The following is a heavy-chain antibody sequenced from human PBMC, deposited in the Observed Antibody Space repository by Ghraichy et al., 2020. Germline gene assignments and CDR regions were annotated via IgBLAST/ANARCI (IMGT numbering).Heavy chain of an antibody. CDR3: AKDMCRVCGHNDYAMDV. J-gene: IGHJ6*02. D-gene: IGHD5-18*01. Sequence: LSLTSSASGFTFRYYGMHWVRQAPGKGLDWVAFTRFDGSTEYYGDSVKGRFTISRDNSKNILYLHMNSLSAEDTAVYYCAKDMCRVCGHNDYAMDVWGQGTTVTVSS. V-gene: IGHV3-30*02. CDR1: GFTFRYYG. CDR2: TRFDGSTE.